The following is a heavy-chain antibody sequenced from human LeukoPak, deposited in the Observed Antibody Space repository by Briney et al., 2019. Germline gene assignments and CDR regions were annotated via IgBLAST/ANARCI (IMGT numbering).Heavy chain of an antibody. D-gene: IGHD3-10*01. J-gene: IGHJ4*02. Sequence: GGSLRLSCAASGFIFSNYAMTWVRQAPGKGLEWISGISGSGGTTKYADSVMGRFSISRDNSKNTLYVQMNSLRAEDTAVYYCAKGLLLWFGEPGGFDYWGQGTLVTVSS. CDR1: GFIFSNYA. V-gene: IGHV3-23*01. CDR3: AKGLLLWFGEPGGFDY. CDR2: ISGSGGTT.